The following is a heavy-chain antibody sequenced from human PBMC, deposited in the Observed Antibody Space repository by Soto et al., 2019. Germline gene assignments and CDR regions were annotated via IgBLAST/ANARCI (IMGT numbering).Heavy chain of an antibody. CDR3: ATLEGLATISYYFDF. V-gene: IGHV4-39*01. CDR1: DDSINSDKYY. Sequence: QLQLQESGPGLVKPSETLSLTCSVSDDSINSDKYYWGWIRQPPGKGLEWIGSIYYHGNAYYNPSLQTRVTIALAKSKSQSSLKLNSVTAADSAVYFCATLEGLATISYYFDFWGPGALVTVSS. J-gene: IGHJ4*02. CDR2: IYYHGNA. D-gene: IGHD3-9*01.